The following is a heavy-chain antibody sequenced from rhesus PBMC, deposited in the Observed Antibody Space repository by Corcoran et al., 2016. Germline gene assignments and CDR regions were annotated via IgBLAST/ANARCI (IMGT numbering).Heavy chain of an antibody. D-gene: IGHD2-15*01. J-gene: IGHJ4*01. CDR3: ASTLGPPYFDY. CDR2: MSGSSGRP. V-gene: IGHV4-147*01. Sequence: QVQLQESGPGLVKPSETLSLTCAVSGGSFSSNWWSWIRQPPEKGLEGISRMSGSSGRPSYNPSLKSRVTISTDASKNPLSLKLISVTAADTAVYYCASTLGPPYFDYWGQGVLVTVSS. CDR1: GGSFSSNW.